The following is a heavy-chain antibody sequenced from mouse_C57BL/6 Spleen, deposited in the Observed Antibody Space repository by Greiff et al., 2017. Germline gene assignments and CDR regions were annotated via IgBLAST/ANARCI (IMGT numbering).Heavy chain of an antibody. CDR3: ARDFEV. J-gene: IGHJ1*03. CDR2: INPNNGGT. Sequence: VQLQQSGPELVKPGASVKISCKASGYTFTDYYMNWVKQSHGKSLEWIGDINPNNGGTSYNQKFKGKATLTVDKSSSTAYMELRSLTSEDSAVYYFARDFEVWGTGTTVTVST. CDR1: GYTFTDYY. V-gene: IGHV1-26*01.